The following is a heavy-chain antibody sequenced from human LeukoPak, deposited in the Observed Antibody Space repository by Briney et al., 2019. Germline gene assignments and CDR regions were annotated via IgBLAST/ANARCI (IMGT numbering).Heavy chain of an antibody. J-gene: IGHJ6*03. Sequence: ASVKVSCKASGYTFTGYYIHWVRQAPGRGLEWMGWINPTSGDTQIAQRFQGRVTMTRDTSISTAYMELSRLRSVDTAVYFCAREVGATHYYYYYYMDVWGKGTTVTVSS. V-gene: IGHV1-2*02. CDR1: GYTFTGYY. CDR3: AREVGATHYYYYYYMDV. CDR2: INPTSGDT. D-gene: IGHD1-26*01.